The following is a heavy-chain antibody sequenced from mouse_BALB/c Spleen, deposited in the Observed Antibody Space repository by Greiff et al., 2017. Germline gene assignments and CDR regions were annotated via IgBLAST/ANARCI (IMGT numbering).Heavy chain of an antibody. V-gene: IGHV5-6-2*01. J-gene: IGHJ2*01. CDR3: ARQVTTYFDY. Sequence: DVMLVESGGGLVKLGGSLKLSCAASGFTFSSYYMSWVRQTPEKRLELVAAINSNGGSTYYPDTVKGRFTISRDNAKNTLYLQMSSLKSEDTALYYCARQVTTYFDYWGQGTTLTVSS. CDR1: GFTFSSYY. CDR2: INSNGGST. D-gene: IGHD2-1*01.